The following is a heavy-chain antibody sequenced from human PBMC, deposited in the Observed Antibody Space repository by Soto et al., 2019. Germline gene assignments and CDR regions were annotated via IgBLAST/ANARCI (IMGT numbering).Heavy chain of an antibody. CDR1: GYTFTSYA. Sequence: QVQLVQSGAEEKKPGASVKVSCKASGYTFTSYAMHWVRQAPGQRLEWMGWINAGNGNTKYSQKFQGRVTITRDTSASTAYMERSSLRSEDTAVYYCARGGGWYVWFDPWGQGTLGTVSS. CDR3: ARGGGWYVWFDP. J-gene: IGHJ5*02. V-gene: IGHV1-3*05. D-gene: IGHD6-19*01. CDR2: INAGNGNT.